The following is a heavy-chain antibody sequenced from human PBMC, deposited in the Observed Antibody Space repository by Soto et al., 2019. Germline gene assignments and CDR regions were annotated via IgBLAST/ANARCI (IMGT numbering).Heavy chain of an antibody. J-gene: IGHJ4*02. Sequence: EVQLVESGGGLVQPGGSLRLSCAASGFTFDDYAIHWVRQIPWKGLEWVSGISWNGDATGYADSVKGRITISRDNAKNSLYIQMDSLKSEDTAMYYCENRPLYGSGLDCWGQGTLVTVSS. D-gene: IGHD3-10*01. CDR2: ISWNGDAT. V-gene: IGHV3-9*01. CDR1: GFTFDDYA. CDR3: ENRPLYGSGLDC.